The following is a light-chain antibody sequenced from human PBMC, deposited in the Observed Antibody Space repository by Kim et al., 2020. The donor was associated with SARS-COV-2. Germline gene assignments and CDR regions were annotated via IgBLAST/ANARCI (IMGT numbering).Light chain of an antibody. V-gene: IGKV1-39*01. Sequence: IQMTQSPSSLAASVVDRVTIACRASQSIGTRLNWYQQRPGKAPKLLIYAASTLQSGVPSRFSGTGSGTDFALTISSLQPEDFATYYCQQSYSTPWLTFGGGTKVDIK. CDR2: AAS. CDR3: QQSYSTPWLT. J-gene: IGKJ4*01. CDR1: QSIGTR.